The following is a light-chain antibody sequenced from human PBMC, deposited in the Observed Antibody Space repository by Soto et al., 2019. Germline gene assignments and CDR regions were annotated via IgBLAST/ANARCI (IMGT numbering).Light chain of an antibody. CDR1: QGISSY. V-gene: IGKV1-9*01. CDR2: GAS. Sequence: DIQLTQSPSILSASVGDRVTITCRASQGISSYLAWFQQKPGRAPNLLIYGASTLQSGVPSRFSGSGSGTDFTLTISNLQPEDFATYYCQQLNAYPLTFGQGTRLEIK. J-gene: IGKJ5*01. CDR3: QQLNAYPLT.